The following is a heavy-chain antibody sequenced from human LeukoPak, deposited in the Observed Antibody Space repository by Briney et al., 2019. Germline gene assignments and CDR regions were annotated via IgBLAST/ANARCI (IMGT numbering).Heavy chain of an antibody. CDR3: ATGIAVAAFDY. Sequence: GGSLRLSCAASGFTFSSYAMHWVRQAPGKGLEYVAGISSNGDSTDYANSVKGRFTISRDNSKSTLYLQMGSLRSEDMAVFYCATGIAVAAFDYWGQGTLVTVSS. D-gene: IGHD6-19*01. J-gene: IGHJ4*02. CDR1: GFTFSSYA. V-gene: IGHV3-64*01. CDR2: ISSNGDST.